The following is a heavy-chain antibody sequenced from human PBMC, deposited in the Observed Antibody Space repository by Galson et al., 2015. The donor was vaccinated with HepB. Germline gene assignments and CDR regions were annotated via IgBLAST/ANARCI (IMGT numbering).Heavy chain of an antibody. Sequence: SVKVSCKASGGTFSSYAISWVRQAPGQGLEWMGRIIPILGIANYAQKFQGRVTITADKSTSTAYMELSSLRSEDTAVYYCARGRGGGYAANVPDYWGQGTLVTVSS. J-gene: IGHJ4*02. CDR2: IIPILGIA. CDR3: ARGRGGGYAANVPDY. D-gene: IGHD5-12*01. V-gene: IGHV1-69*04. CDR1: GGTFSSYA.